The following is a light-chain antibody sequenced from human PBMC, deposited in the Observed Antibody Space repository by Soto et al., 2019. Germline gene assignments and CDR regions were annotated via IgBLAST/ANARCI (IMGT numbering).Light chain of an antibody. J-gene: IGKJ2*01. CDR2: AAS. CDR1: QSIRNY. CDR3: QQSYSAPYT. Sequence: DIQMTQSPSSLSASVGDRVTITCRASQSIRNYLHWYQQKPGKAPKLLIYAASSLQSGVPSRFSGSGSGTDFTLTFSSLQPEDFATYYYQQSYSAPYTFGQGTKLEIK. V-gene: IGKV1-39*01.